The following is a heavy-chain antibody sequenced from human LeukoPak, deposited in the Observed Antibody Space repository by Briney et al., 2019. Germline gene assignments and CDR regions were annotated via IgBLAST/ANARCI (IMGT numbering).Heavy chain of an antibody. D-gene: IGHD2-8*01. Sequence: GRSLRLSCAASGFTLSSYAMHWVRQAPGKGLEWVAVISYDGSNKYYADSVKGRFTISRDNSKNTLYLQMNSLRAEDTAVYYCARGRIGYCTNGVCYTAHAFDYWGQGTLVTVSS. J-gene: IGHJ4*02. CDR1: GFTLSSYA. V-gene: IGHV3-30-3*01. CDR3: ARGRIGYCTNGVCYTAHAFDY. CDR2: ISYDGSNK.